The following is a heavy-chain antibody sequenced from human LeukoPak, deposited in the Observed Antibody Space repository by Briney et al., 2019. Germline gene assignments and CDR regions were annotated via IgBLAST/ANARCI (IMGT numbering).Heavy chain of an antibody. D-gene: IGHD3-22*01. CDR2: IKSKTDGGTT. V-gene: IGHV3-15*01. Sequence: PGGSLRLSCAASGFTLSNAWMSWVRQAPGKGLEWVGRIKSKTDGGTTDYAAPVKGRFTISRDDSKNTLYLQMNSLKTEDTAVYYCTTDSGYYDSSGYYLYSDYWGQGTLVTVSS. CDR1: GFTLSNAW. CDR3: TTDSGYYDSSGYYLYSDY. J-gene: IGHJ4*02.